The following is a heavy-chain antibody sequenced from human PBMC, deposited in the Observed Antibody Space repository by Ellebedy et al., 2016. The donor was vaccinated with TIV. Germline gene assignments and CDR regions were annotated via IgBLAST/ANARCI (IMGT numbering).Heavy chain of an antibody. Sequence: SETLSLXCTVSGDSLISYYWSWIRQPPGKGLEWIGYIYYTGTTTYNSSLKSRVTLSLDTSKNEFYVKLTSVTAADTAVYYCAAASSRGYGSGWSFDFWGRGSVVTVSS. CDR2: IYYTGTT. J-gene: IGHJ4*02. CDR3: AAASSRGYGSGWSFDF. CDR1: GDSLISYY. D-gene: IGHD6-19*01. V-gene: IGHV4-59*01.